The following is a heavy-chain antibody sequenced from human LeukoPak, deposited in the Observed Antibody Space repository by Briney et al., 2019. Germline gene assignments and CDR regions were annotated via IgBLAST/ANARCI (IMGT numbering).Heavy chain of an antibody. CDR2: IYYSGST. CDR3: ARDGKLQGGFDY. V-gene: IGHV4-59*01. CDR1: GGSISSYY. J-gene: IGHJ4*02. Sequence: PSETLSLTCTVSGGSISSYYWSWIRQPPGKGLEWIGYIYYSGSTNYNPSLKSRVTISVDTSKNQFSLKLSSVTAADTAVYYCARDGKLQGGFDYWGQGTLVTVSS. D-gene: IGHD1-26*01.